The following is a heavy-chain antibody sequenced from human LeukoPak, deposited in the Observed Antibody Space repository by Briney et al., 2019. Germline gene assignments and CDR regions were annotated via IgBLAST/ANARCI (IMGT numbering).Heavy chain of an antibody. V-gene: IGHV3-23*01. CDR3: AKQKYSYGSTYLDY. CDR1: GVTFSSYA. CDR2: ISGSGGST. Sequence: GGSLRLSCAASGVTFSSYAMSWVRQAPRKGLEWVSAISGSGGSTYYADSVKGRFTISRDNSKNTLYLQMNSLRAEDTAVYYCAKQKYSYGSTYLDYWGRGTLVTVSS. D-gene: IGHD5-18*01. J-gene: IGHJ4*02.